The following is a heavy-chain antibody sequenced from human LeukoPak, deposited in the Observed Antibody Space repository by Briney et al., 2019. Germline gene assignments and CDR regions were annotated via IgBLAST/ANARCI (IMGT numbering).Heavy chain of an antibody. CDR1: GFTVSSNY. CDR3: AKDRTVVTPRYFDY. D-gene: IGHD4-23*01. V-gene: IGHV3-23*01. Sequence: GGSLRLSCAASGFTVSSNYMSWVRQAPGKGLEWVSVISGSGGSTYYADSVKGRFTISRDNSKNTLYLQMNSLRAEDTAVYYCAKDRTVVTPRYFDYWGQGTLVTVSS. J-gene: IGHJ4*02. CDR2: ISGSGGST.